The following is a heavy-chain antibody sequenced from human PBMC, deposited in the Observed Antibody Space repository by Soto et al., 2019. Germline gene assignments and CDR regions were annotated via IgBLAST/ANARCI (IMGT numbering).Heavy chain of an antibody. D-gene: IGHD6-13*01. V-gene: IGHV1-18*04. CDR2: ISAYNGNT. CDR1: GYTFTSYG. J-gene: IGHJ1*01. Sequence: ASVKVSCKASGYTFTSYGISWVRQAPGQGLEWMGWISAYNGNTNYAQKLQGRVTMTTDTSTSTAYMELSSLRSYDTAVYYSARVPCVEMGVAGAGTANFQHWGQGTLVTVSS. CDR3: ARVPCVEMGVAGAGTANFQH.